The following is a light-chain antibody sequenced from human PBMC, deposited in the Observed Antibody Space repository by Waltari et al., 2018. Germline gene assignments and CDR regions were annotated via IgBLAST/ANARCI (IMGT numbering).Light chain of an antibody. V-gene: IGKV1-5*03. Sequence: DIQVTQSPSSLSASVGDRVTITCRVSQTISTWLAWYQQKPGKAPQLLIYQVSNLESGVPSRFSGSGSGTEFTLTISRLQSDDLGSYYCLQVNSYPHTFGQGTKLEIK. J-gene: IGKJ2*01. CDR3: LQVNSYPHT. CDR2: QVS. CDR1: QTISTW.